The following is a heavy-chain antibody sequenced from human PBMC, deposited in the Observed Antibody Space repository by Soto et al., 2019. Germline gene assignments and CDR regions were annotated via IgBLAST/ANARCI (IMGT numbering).Heavy chain of an antibody. CDR1: GYTFTSYD. CDR2: MNPNSGNT. V-gene: IGHV1-8*01. Sequence: ASVNVSCKASGYTFTSYDINWVRQATGQGLEWMGWMNPNSGNTGYAQKFQGRVTMTRNTSISTAYMELSSLRSEDTAVYYCARGRHYDFWSGYGGYYYYMDVWGKGTTVTVSS. J-gene: IGHJ6*03. CDR3: ARGRHYDFWSGYGGYYYYMDV. D-gene: IGHD3-3*01.